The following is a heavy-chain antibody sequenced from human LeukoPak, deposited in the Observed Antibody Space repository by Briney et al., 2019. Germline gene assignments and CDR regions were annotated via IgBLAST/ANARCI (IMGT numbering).Heavy chain of an antibody. CDR2: VNPNSGNT. CDR3: ARPVRGSQIRDGPGSYHLDY. V-gene: IGHV1-8*01. CDR1: GYTFTSYD. D-gene: IGHD3-10*01. Sequence: ASVKVSCKASGYTFTSYDINGVRQATGQGLEWRGWVNPNSGNTGYAQKFQGRGTMTRNTSISTAYMELSSLRSEDTAVYSCARPVRGSQIRDGPGSYHLDYSGQGTLVTVSS. J-gene: IGHJ4*02.